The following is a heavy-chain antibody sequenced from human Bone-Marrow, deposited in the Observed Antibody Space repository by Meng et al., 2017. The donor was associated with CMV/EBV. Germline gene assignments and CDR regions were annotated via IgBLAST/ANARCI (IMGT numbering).Heavy chain of an antibody. CDR3: AVIRRWLQNPYGMDV. J-gene: IGHJ6*02. CDR1: GFTVSSNY. D-gene: IGHD5-24*01. CDR2: TRNKANSYTT. V-gene: IGHV3-72*01. Sequence: GESLKISCAASGFTVSSNYMSWVRQAPDKGLEWVGRTRNKANSYTTEYAASVKGRFTISRDDSKNSLYLQMNSLKTEDTAVYYCAVIRRWLQNPYGMDVWGQGTTVTVSS.